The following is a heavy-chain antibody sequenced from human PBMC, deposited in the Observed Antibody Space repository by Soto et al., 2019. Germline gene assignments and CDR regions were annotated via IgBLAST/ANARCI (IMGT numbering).Heavy chain of an antibody. CDR3: ARTGGDGSLDV. CDR2: IYYSGST. V-gene: IGHV4-59*01. J-gene: IGHJ6*02. Sequence: SETLSLTCTVSGGSISSYYWSWIRQPPGKGLEWIGYIYYSGSTNYNPSLKSRVTISVDTSKNQFSLKLSSVTAADTAVYYCARTGGDGSLDVWGQGTTVTVSS. CDR1: GGSISSYY. D-gene: IGHD3-16*01.